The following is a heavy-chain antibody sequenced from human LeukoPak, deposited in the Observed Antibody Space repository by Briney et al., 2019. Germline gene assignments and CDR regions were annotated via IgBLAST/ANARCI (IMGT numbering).Heavy chain of an antibody. V-gene: IGHV1-18*01. Sequence: GSVKVSCKASGYTFTSYGISWVRQAPGQGLEWMGWISAYNGNTNYAQKLQGRVTMTTDTSTSTAYMELRSLRSDDTAVYYCAQTMVRGVPGYYYYYYMDVWGKGTTVTISS. D-gene: IGHD3-10*01. J-gene: IGHJ6*03. CDR1: GYTFTSYG. CDR2: ISAYNGNT. CDR3: AQTMVRGVPGYYYYYYMDV.